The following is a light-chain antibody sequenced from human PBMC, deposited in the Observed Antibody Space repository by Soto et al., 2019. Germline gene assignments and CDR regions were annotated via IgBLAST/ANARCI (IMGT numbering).Light chain of an antibody. CDR3: CSXAGSYTV. Sequence: QSVLTQPRSVSGSPGQSVTXSXXXTSXDXCGYNYVSWYQQQPGKAPNLMIFDVSKRPSGVPARFSGSKSGNTASLTISGLQAEDEADYYCCSXAGSYTVFGEGTKVTVL. CDR2: DVS. J-gene: IGLJ2*01. CDR1: SXDXCGYNY. V-gene: IGLV2-11*01.